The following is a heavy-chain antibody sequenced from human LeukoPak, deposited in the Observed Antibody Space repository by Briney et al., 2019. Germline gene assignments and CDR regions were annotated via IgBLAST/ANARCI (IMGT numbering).Heavy chain of an antibody. CDR3: ARDSSIVVAPAGRGSWFDT. V-gene: IGHV3-30-3*01. CDR2: ISYDGSNK. D-gene: IGHD2-2*01. J-gene: IGHJ5*02. CDR1: GFTFSSYA. Sequence: GGSLRLSCAASGFTFSSYAMHWVRQAPGKGLEWVAVISYDGSNKYYADSVKGRFTISRDNSKNTLYLQMNSLRAEDTAVYYCARDSSIVVAPAGRGSWFDTWGQGTLVTVSS.